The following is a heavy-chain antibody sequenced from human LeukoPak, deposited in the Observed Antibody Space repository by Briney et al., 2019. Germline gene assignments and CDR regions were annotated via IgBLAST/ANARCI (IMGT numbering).Heavy chain of an antibody. J-gene: IGHJ4*02. D-gene: IGHD3-10*01. CDR2: INPNRGGT. CDR1: GYTFTGYY. V-gene: IGHV1-2*02. CDR3: ARDTERPSSGLVGY. Sequence: ASVKVSCKASGYTFTGYYMHWVRQAPGQGLEWMGWINPNRGGTNYAQKFQGRVTMTRDTSISTAYMELSRLRSDDTAVYYCARDTERPSSGLVGYWGQGTLVIGSS.